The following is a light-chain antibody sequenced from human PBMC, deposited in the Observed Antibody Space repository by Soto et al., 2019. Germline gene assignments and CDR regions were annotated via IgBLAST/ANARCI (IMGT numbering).Light chain of an antibody. J-gene: IGLJ2*01. V-gene: IGLV3-21*02. CDR3: QVWHSGSDQGV. Sequence: SYVLTQPPSVSVAPGQTARITCGGANLGTYSVHWYQQRPGQAPVLGVYDDSVRPSGIPERFSGSFSGNTATLTISRVAAGDEADYYCQVWHSGSDQGVFGGGTKLTVL. CDR1: NLGTYS. CDR2: DDS.